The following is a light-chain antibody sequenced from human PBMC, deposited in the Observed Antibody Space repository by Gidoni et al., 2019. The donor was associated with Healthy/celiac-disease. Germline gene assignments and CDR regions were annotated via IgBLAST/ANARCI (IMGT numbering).Light chain of an antibody. V-gene: IGKV3-11*01. CDR2: DVS. CDR1: QSVSSY. Sequence: EIVLTQSPVTLSLSPGERATLSCRASQSVSSYLAWYQQKPGQAPRLLIYDVSRRATGIPARFSGSGSGTDFTLTISSLEPEDFAVYYCQQRSNWPLTFGGXTKVEIK. J-gene: IGKJ4*01. CDR3: QQRSNWPLT.